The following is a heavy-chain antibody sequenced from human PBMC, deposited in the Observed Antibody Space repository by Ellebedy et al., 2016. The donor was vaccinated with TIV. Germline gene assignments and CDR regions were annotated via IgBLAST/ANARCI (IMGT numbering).Heavy chain of an antibody. CDR1: GFTFSSYG. V-gene: IGHV3-33*06. Sequence: GESLKISXAASGFTFSSYGMHWVRQAPGKGLEWVAVIWYDGSNKYYADSVKGRFTISRDNSKNTLYLQMNSLRAEDTAVYYCAKRGVGASSGLDYWGQGTLVTVSS. J-gene: IGHJ4*02. CDR3: AKRGVGASSGLDY. CDR2: IWYDGSNK. D-gene: IGHD3-22*01.